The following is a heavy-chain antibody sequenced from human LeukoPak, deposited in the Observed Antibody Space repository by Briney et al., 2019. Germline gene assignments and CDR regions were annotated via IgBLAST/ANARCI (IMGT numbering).Heavy chain of an antibody. V-gene: IGHV3-7*04. Sequence: GGSLRLSCVASGFPFSSYWMTWVRQAPGKGLEGVANIKQDGSKKSYVDSVKGRFTISRDNAKNSLYLQMNSLRVEDTAIYYCTRVGHIDEGIDYWGQGTLVTVSS. CDR1: GFPFSSYW. CDR2: IKQDGSKK. D-gene: IGHD3-9*01. J-gene: IGHJ4*02. CDR3: TRVGHIDEGIDY.